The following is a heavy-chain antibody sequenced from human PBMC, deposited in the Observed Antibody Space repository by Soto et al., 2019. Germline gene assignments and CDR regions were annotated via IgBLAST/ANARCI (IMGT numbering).Heavy chain of an antibody. CDR3: ARGLALRGSYGLDV. CDR2: IYHNGIT. V-gene: IGHV4-30-2*01. CDR1: GASISRGGSS. J-gene: IGHJ6*02. Sequence: SETLSLTCAVSGASISRGGSSWSWIRQAPGTGLDLIGYIYHNGITNYNPSLKSRVTISVDKSQNQFSLSLNFVTAADTAVDYCARGLALRGSYGLDVGGQGTTVTVSS. D-gene: IGHD3-10*01.